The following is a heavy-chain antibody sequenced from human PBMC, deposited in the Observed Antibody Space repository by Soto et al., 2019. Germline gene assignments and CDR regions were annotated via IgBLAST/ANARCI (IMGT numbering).Heavy chain of an antibody. J-gene: IGHJ5*02. CDR1: GGSISSYY. CDR3: ARVGCSSTSCYVCDNWFDP. Sequence: TLSLTCTVSGGSISSYYWSWIRQPPGKGLEWIGYIYYSGSTKYNPSLKSRVTISVDTSKNQFSLKLSSVTAADTAVYYCARVGCSSTSCYVCDNWFDPWGHGTLVTVSS. CDR2: IYYSGST. V-gene: IGHV4-59*01. D-gene: IGHD2-2*01.